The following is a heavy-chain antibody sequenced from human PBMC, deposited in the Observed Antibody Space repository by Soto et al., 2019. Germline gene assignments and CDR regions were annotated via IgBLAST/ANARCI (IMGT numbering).Heavy chain of an antibody. Sequence: ASVKVSCKGSGYTFTSYAMHWVRQAPGQRREWMGWINAGNGTTKYSQKFQGRVTITRDTSASTAYMELSSLRSEDTAVYYCARGGRPYWGQGTLVTVSS. V-gene: IGHV1-3*01. D-gene: IGHD3-10*01. CDR1: GYTFTSYA. J-gene: IGHJ4*02. CDR2: INAGNGTT. CDR3: ARGGRPY.